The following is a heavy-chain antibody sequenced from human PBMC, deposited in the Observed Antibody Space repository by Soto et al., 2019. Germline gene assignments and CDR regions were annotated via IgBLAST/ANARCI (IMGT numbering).Heavy chain of an antibody. V-gene: IGHV1-18*01. J-gene: IGHJ5*02. Sequence: ASVKFSCKASGYTFTNYGIIWVRQAPGQGLEWMGWSSAYNGNTNYADNLQGRVTMTTDTSTSTAYMELRSLRSDDTAVYYCARAPFYDSSNYRWFDPWGQGTLVTV. CDR1: GYTFTNYG. CDR3: ARAPFYDSSNYRWFDP. CDR2: SSAYNGNT. D-gene: IGHD3-22*01.